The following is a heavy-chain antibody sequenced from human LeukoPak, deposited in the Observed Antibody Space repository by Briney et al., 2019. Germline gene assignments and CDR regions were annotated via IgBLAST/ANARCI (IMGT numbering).Heavy chain of an antibody. J-gene: IGHJ5*02. D-gene: IGHD3-10*01. V-gene: IGHV1-2*02. CDR3: ARGKRITIVWDGWFDP. CDR1: GYTFTGYY. Sequence: GASVKVSCKASGYTFTGYYMHWVRQAPGQGLEWMGWINPKSGGTNYAQNFQGRVTMTRDTSMSTTYMELSSLRYDDTAVYYCARGKRITIVWDGWFDPWGQGTPVTVSS. CDR2: INPKSGGT.